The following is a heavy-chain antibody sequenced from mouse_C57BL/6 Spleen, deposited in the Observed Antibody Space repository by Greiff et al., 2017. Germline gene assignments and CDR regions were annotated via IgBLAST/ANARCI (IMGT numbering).Heavy chain of an antibody. J-gene: IGHJ2*01. CDR2: IYPRSGNT. Sequence: QVHVKQSGAELARPGASVKLSCKASGYTFTSYGISWVKQRTGQGLEWIGEIYPRSGNTYYNEKFKGKATLTADKSSSTAYMELRSLTSEDSAVYCCARRAYYGSSSFDYWGQGTTLTVSS. CDR1: GYTFTSYG. D-gene: IGHD1-1*01. CDR3: ARRAYYGSSSFDY. V-gene: IGHV1-81*01.